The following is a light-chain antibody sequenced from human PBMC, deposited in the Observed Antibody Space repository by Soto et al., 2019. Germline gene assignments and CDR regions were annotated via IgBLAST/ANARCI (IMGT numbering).Light chain of an antibody. V-gene: IGKV3-20*01. J-gene: IGKJ1*01. CDR3: QQYGSSPRA. Sequence: IVLTQSPAPLSLSPWERATLSCRASQSVSSSYLACYQQKPGQAPRLLIYGASRRATGIPDRFRGSGSGTDFTLTISRLEPEDFAVYYCQQYGSSPRAFGQGTQVDIK. CDR1: QSVSSSY. CDR2: GAS.